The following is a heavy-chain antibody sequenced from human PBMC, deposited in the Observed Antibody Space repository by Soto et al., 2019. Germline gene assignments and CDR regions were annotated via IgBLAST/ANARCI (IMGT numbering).Heavy chain of an antibody. CDR2: IKYDGSES. CDR1: GFSFRDYW. D-gene: IGHD7-27*01. V-gene: IGHV3-7*05. Sequence: EAQSVEFGGGLVQPGGSLRLSCVMSGFSFRDYWVAWVRQAPGKGLAWVASIKYDGSESKYVDSVKGRFTISRDNAKNSLYLQMNSLRADDTAVYYCARGVSWGHFDNWGQGSLVTVSS. CDR3: ARGVSWGHFDN. J-gene: IGHJ4*02.